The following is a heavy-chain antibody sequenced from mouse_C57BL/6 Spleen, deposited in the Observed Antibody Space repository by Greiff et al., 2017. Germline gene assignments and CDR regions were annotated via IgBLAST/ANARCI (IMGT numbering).Heavy chain of an antibody. CDR3: ARAYSSYDYYAMDY. CDR1: GFTFSDYY. CDR2: ITNDGSST. Sequence: DVQLVESEGGLVQPGSSLKLSCTASGFTFSDYYMPWVRQAPEKGLEWVANITNDGSSTYYPDSLQSRFIISRDNAKNILFLQMSSLKSEDTAMYYCARAYSSYDYYAMDYWGKGTSVTVSS. J-gene: IGHJ4*01. D-gene: IGHD1-1*01. V-gene: IGHV5-16*02.